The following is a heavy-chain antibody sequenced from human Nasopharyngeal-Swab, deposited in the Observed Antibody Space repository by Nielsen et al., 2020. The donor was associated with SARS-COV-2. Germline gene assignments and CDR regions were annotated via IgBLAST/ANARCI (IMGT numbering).Heavy chain of an antibody. CDR3: VRGSVAGPFDY. CDR2: IWYDGNNK. V-gene: IGHV3-33*01. Sequence: WIRQPPGKGLEWVAIIWYDGNNKYYGDSVKGRFTISRDNSKNTLYLQMNSLRAEDSAVYYCVRGSVAGPFDYWGQGTLVTVSS. D-gene: IGHD6-19*01. J-gene: IGHJ4*02.